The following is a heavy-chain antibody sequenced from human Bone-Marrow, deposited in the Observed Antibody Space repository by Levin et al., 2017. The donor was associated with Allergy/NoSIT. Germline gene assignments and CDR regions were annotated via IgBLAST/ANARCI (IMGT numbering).Heavy chain of an antibody. CDR2: IYWDDDK. D-gene: IGHD1-1*01. V-gene: IGHV2-5*02. CDR1: GFSLSTSGVG. CDR3: AHRLRGTTTNWYHGYFDY. J-gene: IGHJ4*02. Sequence: TLFLTCTFSGFSLSTSGVGVGWIRQPPGKALEWLALIYWDDDKRYSPSLRSRLTINKDTSKNQVVLTMTNMDPADTATYYCAHRLRGTTTNWYHGYFDYWGQGTLVTVSS.